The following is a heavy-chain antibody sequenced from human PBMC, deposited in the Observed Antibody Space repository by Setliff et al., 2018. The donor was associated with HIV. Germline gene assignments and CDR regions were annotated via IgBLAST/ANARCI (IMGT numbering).Heavy chain of an antibody. J-gene: IGHJ4*02. CDR1: GGAFSSYA. Sequence: SVKVSCKASGGAFSSYALSWVRQAPGQGLEWMGWINPNSGGTNYEQKFQGRVTITRDASASTAYMELSSLRSEDTAVSYCARSPGDYLFDYWGQGTLVTVSS. CDR3: ARSPGDYLFDY. V-gene: IGHV1-69*05. CDR2: INPNSGGT. D-gene: IGHD4-17*01.